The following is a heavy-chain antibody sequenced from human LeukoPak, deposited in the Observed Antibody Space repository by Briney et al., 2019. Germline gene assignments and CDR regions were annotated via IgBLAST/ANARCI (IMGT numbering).Heavy chain of an antibody. D-gene: IGHD3-22*01. CDR1: GGSISSCF. J-gene: IGHJ4*02. Sequence: SETLSLTRIVSGGSISSCFWNWIRQPAGKGLEWIGRIHTSGSTNYNPPLKSRVTMSVDTSKNQFSLKLSSVTAADTAVYYCARDASCYYDGSGYYLGYWGQGTLVTVSS. CDR3: ARDASCYYDGSGYYLGY. V-gene: IGHV4-4*07. CDR2: IHTSGST.